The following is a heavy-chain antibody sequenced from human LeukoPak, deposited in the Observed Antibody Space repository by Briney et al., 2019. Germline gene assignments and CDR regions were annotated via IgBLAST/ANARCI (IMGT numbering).Heavy chain of an antibody. Sequence: GGSLRLSCAASGFTFSSYWMNWARQAPGKGLEWVASINHNGNVNYYVDSVKGRFTISRDNAKNSLYLQMSNLRAEDTAVYFCARGGGLDGWGQGATVTVSS. CDR1: GFTFSSYW. J-gene: IGHJ6*02. V-gene: IGHV3-7*03. CDR2: INHNGNVN. D-gene: IGHD3-16*01. CDR3: ARGGGLDG.